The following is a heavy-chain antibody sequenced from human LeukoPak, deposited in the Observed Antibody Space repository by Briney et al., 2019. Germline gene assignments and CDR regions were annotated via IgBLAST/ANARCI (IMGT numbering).Heavy chain of an antibody. CDR2: IYYSGST. CDR1: GGSIISYGYY. D-gene: IGHD3-22*01. Sequence: PSETLSLTCTVSGGSIISYGYYWGWVRRPPGKGLEWIGYIYYSGSTNYNPSLKSRVTISVDTSKNQFSLKLSSVTAADTAVYYCARARAYYYDSSGYLDLFDYWGQGTLVTVSS. CDR3: ARARAYYYDSSGYLDLFDY. J-gene: IGHJ4*02. V-gene: IGHV4-61*08.